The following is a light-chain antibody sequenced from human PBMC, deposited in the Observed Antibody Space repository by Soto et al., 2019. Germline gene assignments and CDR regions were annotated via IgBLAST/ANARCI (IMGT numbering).Light chain of an antibody. J-gene: IGKJ4*01. Sequence: IVMTQSQDSLAVSLGERATINCKSSQRLLYTSNNKNYLAWFQQKPGQPPRLLIYWASTRESGVPDRFSGSGSGTDFTLTISSLQSEDVAVYYCQQYYSNPELTFGGGTKVDIK. V-gene: IGKV4-1*01. CDR2: WAS. CDR3: QQYYSNPELT. CDR1: QRLLYTSNNKNY.